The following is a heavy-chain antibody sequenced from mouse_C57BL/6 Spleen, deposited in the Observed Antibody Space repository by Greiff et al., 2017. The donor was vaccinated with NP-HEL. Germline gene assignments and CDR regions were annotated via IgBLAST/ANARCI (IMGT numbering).Heavy chain of an antibody. Sequence: QVQLQQPGAELVMPGASVKLSCKASGYTFTSYWMHWVKQRPGQGLEWIGEIDPSDSYTNYNQKFKGKSTLTVDKSSSTAYMQLSSLTSEDSAVYYCARTYDYDGACLAYWGQGTLVTVSA. V-gene: IGHV1-69*01. D-gene: IGHD2-4*01. J-gene: IGHJ3*01. CDR1: GYTFTSYW. CDR3: ARTYDYDGACLAY. CDR2: IDPSDSYT.